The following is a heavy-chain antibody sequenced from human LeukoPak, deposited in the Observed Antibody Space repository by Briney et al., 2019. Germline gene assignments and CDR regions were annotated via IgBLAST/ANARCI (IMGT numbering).Heavy chain of an antibody. D-gene: IGHD2-2*01. CDR1: GGSFSGYY. J-gene: IGHJ4*02. V-gene: IGHV4-34*01. CDR2: INHSGST. Sequence: PSETLSLTCAVHGGSFSGYYWSWIRQPPGKGLEWIGEINHSGSTNYNPSLKSRVTISVDTSKNQFSLKLSSVTAADTAVYYCARGRVVPAANVFDYWGQGTLVTVSS. CDR3: ARGRVVPAANVFDY.